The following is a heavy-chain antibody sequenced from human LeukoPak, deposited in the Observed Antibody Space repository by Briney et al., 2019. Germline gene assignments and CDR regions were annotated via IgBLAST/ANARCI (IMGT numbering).Heavy chain of an antibody. D-gene: IGHD6-13*01. CDR1: GYRLTNNW. Sequence: GESLKISCKISGYRLTNNWIGWVRQVPGKGLEWMGLIYPGDSDTRYSPSFQGQVTFSVDTSISTAYLQLSGLRALDTAIYYCVRFGLTSSLGYWGQGTLVTVSS. V-gene: IGHV5-51*01. CDR3: VRFGLTSSLGY. J-gene: IGHJ4*02. CDR2: IYPGDSDT.